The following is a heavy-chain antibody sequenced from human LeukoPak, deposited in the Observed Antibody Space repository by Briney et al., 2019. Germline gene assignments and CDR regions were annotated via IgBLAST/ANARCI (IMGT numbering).Heavy chain of an antibody. CDR2: IYYSGST. CDR3: ARDGQQLGVDY. D-gene: IGHD3-16*01. V-gene: IGHV4-39*02. CDR1: GGSISSSSYY. J-gene: IGHJ4*02. Sequence: PSETLSLTCTVSGGSISSSSYYWGWIRQPPGKGLEWIGSIYYSGSTYYNPSLKSRVTISVDTSKNQFSLNLNSVTAADTAVYYCARDGQQLGVDYWGQGTLVTVSS.